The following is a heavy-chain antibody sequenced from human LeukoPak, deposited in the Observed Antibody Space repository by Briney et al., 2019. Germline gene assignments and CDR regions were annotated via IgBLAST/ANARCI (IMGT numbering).Heavy chain of an antibody. CDR2: IYTSGST. CDR3: AREVGQWLSPGCFDY. CDR1: GGSISSGSYY. D-gene: IGHD6-19*01. V-gene: IGHV4-61*02. J-gene: IGHJ4*02. Sequence: PSQTLSLTCTVSGGSISSGSYYWSWIRQPAGKGLEWIGRIYTSGSTNYNPSLKSRVTISVDTSKNQFSLKLSSVTAADTAVYYCAREVGQWLSPGCFDYWGQGTLVTVSS.